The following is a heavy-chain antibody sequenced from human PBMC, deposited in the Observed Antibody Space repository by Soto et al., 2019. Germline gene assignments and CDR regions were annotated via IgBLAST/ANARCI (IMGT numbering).Heavy chain of an antibody. CDR1: GYTFTGYY. J-gene: IGHJ4*02. CDR3: AGTACRSTSGGTTY. CDR2: INPHSGGT. D-gene: IGHD2-2*01. Sequence: QVQLVQSGAEVKKPGASVKVSCKTSGYTFTGYYIYWVRQAPGQGLEWMGWINPHSGGTDSSQKWQGRGTMTRAASTSTAYMELSRRRSDDTAGYYCAGTACRSTSGGTTYWGQGTLVTVSS. V-gene: IGHV1-2*02.